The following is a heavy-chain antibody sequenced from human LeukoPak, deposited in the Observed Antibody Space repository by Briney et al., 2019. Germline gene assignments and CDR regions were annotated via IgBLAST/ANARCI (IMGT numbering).Heavy chain of an antibody. Sequence: ASVKVSCKASGYSFTNNYIHWVRQAPGQGLEWMGVINPSGDGTSYAQKFQARVTMTRDTSTSTVYMELSSLRSEDTAVYYCAREMAVPGRAFDYWGQGTLVTVSS. D-gene: IGHD6-19*01. CDR3: AREMAVPGRAFDY. J-gene: IGHJ4*02. CDR2: INPSGDGT. V-gene: IGHV1-46*01. CDR1: GYSFTNNY.